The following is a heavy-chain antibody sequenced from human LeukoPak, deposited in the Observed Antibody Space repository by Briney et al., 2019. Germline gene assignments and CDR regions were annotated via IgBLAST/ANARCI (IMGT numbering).Heavy chain of an antibody. CDR2: IYYSGST. Sequence: SETLSLTCTVSGGSISSYYWSWIRQPPGKGLEWIGYIYYSGSTNYNPSLKSRVTISVGMSKNQFSLKLSSVTAADTAVYYCARARSGYLPFDYWGQGTLVTVSS. V-gene: IGHV4-59*01. CDR1: GGSISSYY. J-gene: IGHJ4*02. CDR3: ARARSGYLPFDY. D-gene: IGHD3-22*01.